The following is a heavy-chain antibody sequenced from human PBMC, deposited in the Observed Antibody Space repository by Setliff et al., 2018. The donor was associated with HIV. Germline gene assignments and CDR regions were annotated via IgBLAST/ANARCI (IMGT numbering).Heavy chain of an antibody. V-gene: IGHV1-46*01. D-gene: IGHD3-3*01. J-gene: IGHJ6*03. Sequence: ASVKVSCKASGDIFTSYYMHWVRQAPGQGPEWMGVINPSGGSTRYAQKFQGRVTMTRDTSMSTVYMELSSLRSEDTAVYYCARDGYYNSWSGYGYYYYYMDVWGKGTTVTVSS. CDR1: GDIFTSYY. CDR3: ARDGYYNSWSGYGYYYYYMDV. CDR2: INPSGGST.